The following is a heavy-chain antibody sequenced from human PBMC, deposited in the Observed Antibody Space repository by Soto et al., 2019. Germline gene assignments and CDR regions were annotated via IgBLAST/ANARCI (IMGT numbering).Heavy chain of an antibody. Sequence: QVHLVQCGAEVKKPGASVKVSCKASGYSSTSYGITWVRQAPGQGLEWMGWISAHNGNTDYAQKLQGRVIVTRDTSTSTAYMELRSLISDDTALYYCARGRYGDYWGQGALVTVSS. J-gene: IGHJ4*02. CDR1: GYSSTSYG. V-gene: IGHV1-18*01. CDR2: ISAHNGNT. CDR3: ARGRYGDY. D-gene: IGHD1-1*01.